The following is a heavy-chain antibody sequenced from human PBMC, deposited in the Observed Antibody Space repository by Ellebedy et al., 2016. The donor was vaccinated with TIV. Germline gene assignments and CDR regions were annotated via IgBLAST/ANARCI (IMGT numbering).Heavy chain of an antibody. CDR3: VSTRFGDFYGMDV. Sequence: MPSETLSLTCTVSGASISTYYWSWVRQPAGKGLEWIGRFDTSGSTSYNPSLKSRVTMSTDTSKNQFSLNLRSVTAADTAVYFCVSTRFGDFYGMDVWGQGTTVTVSS. V-gene: IGHV4-4*07. CDR2: FDTSGST. CDR1: GASISTYY. D-gene: IGHD3-10*01. J-gene: IGHJ6*02.